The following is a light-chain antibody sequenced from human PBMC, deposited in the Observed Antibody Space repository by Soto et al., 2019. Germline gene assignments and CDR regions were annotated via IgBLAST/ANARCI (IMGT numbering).Light chain of an antibody. CDR3: QHFVNSLTWT. J-gene: IGKJ1*01. CDR1: QSVSTS. CDR2: GAS. V-gene: IGKV3-20*01. Sequence: EVVLTQSPGTLSLSPGERATLSCRASQSVSTSVGWYQQKPGQAPRLXXYGASSRATGVPDRFSGGGCGTEFTLTISRLEPEDFVVYYCQHFVNSLTWTFGQGTKVDIK.